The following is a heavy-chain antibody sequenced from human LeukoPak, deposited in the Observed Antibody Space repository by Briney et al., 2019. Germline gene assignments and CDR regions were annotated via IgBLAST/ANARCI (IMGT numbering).Heavy chain of an antibody. CDR1: GGTFSSYA. Sequence: ASVKVSCKASGGTFSSYAISWVRQAPGQGLEWMGIINPSGGSTSYAQKFQGRVTMTRDTSTSTVYMDLSSLRSEDTAVYYCARSGIQLWSPSDYWGQGTLVTVSS. J-gene: IGHJ4*02. V-gene: IGHV1-46*01. CDR3: ARSGIQLWSPSDY. CDR2: INPSGGST. D-gene: IGHD5-18*01.